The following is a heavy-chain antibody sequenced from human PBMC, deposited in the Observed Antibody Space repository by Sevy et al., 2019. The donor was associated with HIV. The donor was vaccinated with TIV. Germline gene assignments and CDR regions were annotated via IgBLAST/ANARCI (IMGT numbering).Heavy chain of an antibody. D-gene: IGHD3-10*01. V-gene: IGHV3-21*01. CDR1: GFTFSSYS. CDR2: ISSSSSYI. Sequence: GGSLRLSCAASGFTFSSYSMNWVRQAPGKGLEWVSSISSSSSYIYYAATVKGRFTISRDNAKNSLYLQMNSRRAEDTAVYYCARERGPTVWGVIIIQFDYWGQGTLVTVSS. J-gene: IGHJ4*02. CDR3: ARERGPTVWGVIIIQFDY.